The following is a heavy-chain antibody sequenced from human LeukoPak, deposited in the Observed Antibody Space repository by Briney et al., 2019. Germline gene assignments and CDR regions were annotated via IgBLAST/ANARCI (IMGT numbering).Heavy chain of an antibody. CDR3: ARVVAAAGNNWFDP. D-gene: IGHD6-13*01. V-gene: IGHV4-30-4*07. CDR2: IHDSGST. Sequence: ASETLSLTCAVSGDSISSGGYSWSWIRQTPGKGLEWIAYIHDSGSTYNSPSLKSRLSISIDTSKNQFSLKLNSVTAADTAVYYCARVVAAAGNNWFDPWGQRTLVTVSS. J-gene: IGHJ5*02. CDR1: GDSISSGGYS.